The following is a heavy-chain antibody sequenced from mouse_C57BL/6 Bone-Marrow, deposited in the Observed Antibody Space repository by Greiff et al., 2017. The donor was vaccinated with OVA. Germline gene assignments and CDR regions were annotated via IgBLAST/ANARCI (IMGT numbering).Heavy chain of an antibody. V-gene: IGHV1-59*01. J-gene: IGHJ4*01. CDR3: AGGGSSGYVYYYAMDY. Sequence: QVQLQQPGAELVRPGTSVKLSCKASGYTFTSYWMHWVKQRPGQGLEWIGVIDPSDSYTNYNQKFKGKATLTVDTSSSTACMQLSSLTSEDSAVYYGAGGGSSGYVYYYAMDYWGQGTSVTVSS. CDR2: IDPSDSYT. CDR1: GYTFTSYW. D-gene: IGHD3-2*02.